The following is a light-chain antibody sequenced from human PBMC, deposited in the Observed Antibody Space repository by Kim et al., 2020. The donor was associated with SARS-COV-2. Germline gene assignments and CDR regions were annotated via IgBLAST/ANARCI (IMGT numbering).Light chain of an antibody. CDR2: YDS. J-gene: IGLJ3*02. V-gene: IGLV3-21*04. Sequence: SYELTQPPSVSVAPGKTARITCGGNKIGSKSVHWYQQKPGQAPVLVIYYDSDRPSGIPERFSGSNSGNTATLTISRVEAGDEADYYCQVWDSSSAYGVFG. CDR3: QVWDSSSAYGV. CDR1: KIGSKS.